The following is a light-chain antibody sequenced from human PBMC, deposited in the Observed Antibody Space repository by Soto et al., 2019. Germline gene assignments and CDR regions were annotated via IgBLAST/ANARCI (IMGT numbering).Light chain of an antibody. J-gene: IGLJ2*01. CDR1: GSVVGGYNY. CDR3: CSYAGSYTWV. V-gene: IGLV2-11*01. Sequence: QSVLTQPRSVSGSPGQSVTISCTGTGSVVGGYNYVSWYQQHPGKAPKLMIFDVTKRPSGVPDHFSGSKSGNTASLTISGLQAEDEADYYCCSYAGSYTWVFGGGTKLTVL. CDR2: DVT.